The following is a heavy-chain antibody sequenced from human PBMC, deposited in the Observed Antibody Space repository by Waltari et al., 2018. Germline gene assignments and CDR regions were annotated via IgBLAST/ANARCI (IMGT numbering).Heavy chain of an antibody. CDR1: GFTFGSYW. D-gene: IGHD3-16*01. CDR2: IKEDGSEE. V-gene: IGHV3-7*01. Sequence: EVQLVESGGGLVQPGGSLRLPCAASGFTFGSYWMSWVRQAPGKGLEWVACIKEDGSEEYYMDFVKGRFTISKDDAKNSLYLQMNSLRAEDTAVYYCARDYWGSGDYWGQGALVTVSS. J-gene: IGHJ4*02. CDR3: ARDYWGSGDY.